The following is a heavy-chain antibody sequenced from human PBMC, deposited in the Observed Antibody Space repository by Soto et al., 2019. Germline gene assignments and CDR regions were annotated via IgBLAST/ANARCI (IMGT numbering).Heavy chain of an antibody. CDR1: GGSISSSSYY. J-gene: IGHJ1*01. CDR3: ARNARLRYFQH. D-gene: IGHD6-25*01. CDR2: IYYSGST. Sequence: QLQLQESGPGLVKPSETLSLTCTVSGGSISSSSYYWGWIRQPPGKGLEWIGRIYYSGSTYYNPSLKSRVTISVDTSKNQFSLKLSSVTAADTAVYYCARNARLRYFQHWGQGTLVTVSS. V-gene: IGHV4-39*01.